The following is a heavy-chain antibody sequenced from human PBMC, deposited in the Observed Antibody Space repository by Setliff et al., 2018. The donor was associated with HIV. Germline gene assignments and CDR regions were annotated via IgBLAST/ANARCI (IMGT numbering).Heavy chain of an antibody. CDR3: ARGNGYSYGLMSAFDI. CDR1: SGSISSSIFY. J-gene: IGHJ3*02. V-gene: IGHV4-39*07. CDR2: IYYSGST. Sequence: SETLSLTCTVSSGSISSSIFYWGWIRQPPGKGLEWIGSIYYSGSTYYNPSLKSRVTVSLDTSKNRFSLKLSSVTAADTAVYYCARGNGYSYGLMSAFDIWGQGTMVTVSS. D-gene: IGHD5-18*01.